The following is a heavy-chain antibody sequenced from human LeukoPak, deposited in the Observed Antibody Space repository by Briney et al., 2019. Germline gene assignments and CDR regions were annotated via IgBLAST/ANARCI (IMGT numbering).Heavy chain of an antibody. CDR3: ARSSIEYQLLAYYYYMDV. J-gene: IGHJ6*03. Sequence: ASVKVSCKASGYTFKNYDINWVRQATGQGLEWMGIINPSGGSTSYAQKYQGRVTMTRDTSTSTVYMGLSSLRSEDTAVYYCARSSIEYQLLAYYYYMDVWGKGTTVTVSS. CDR2: INPSGGST. CDR1: GYTFKNYD. D-gene: IGHD2-2*01. V-gene: IGHV1-46*02.